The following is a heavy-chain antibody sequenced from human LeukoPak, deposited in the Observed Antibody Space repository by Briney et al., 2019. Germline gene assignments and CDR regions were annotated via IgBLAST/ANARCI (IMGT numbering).Heavy chain of an antibody. CDR3: ARERWVDIVATIADY. V-gene: IGHV1-2*02. D-gene: IGHD5-12*01. CDR1: GYTFTGYY. J-gene: IGHJ4*02. CDR2: INPNSGAT. Sequence: GASVKVSCKASGYTFTGYYIHWVRQAPGQGLEWMAWINPNSGATNYAQKFQGRVTMTRDTSISTAYMELSRLTSDDTAVYYCARERWVDIVATIADYWGQGTLVTVSS.